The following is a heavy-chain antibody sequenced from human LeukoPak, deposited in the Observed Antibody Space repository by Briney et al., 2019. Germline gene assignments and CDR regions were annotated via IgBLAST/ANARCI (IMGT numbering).Heavy chain of an antibody. D-gene: IGHD1-26*01. V-gene: IGHV3-21*01. CDR2: ISSSSSSI. CDR1: GFTFSSYS. CDR3: TRDEGWYSRGMDV. Sequence: PGGSLRLSCGASGFTFSSYSMNWVRQAPGKGLEWVSYISSSSSSIYYADSVQGRFTISRDNAKNSLYLQMNSLRAEDTAVYYRTRDEGWYSRGMDVWGQGTTVTVSS. J-gene: IGHJ6*02.